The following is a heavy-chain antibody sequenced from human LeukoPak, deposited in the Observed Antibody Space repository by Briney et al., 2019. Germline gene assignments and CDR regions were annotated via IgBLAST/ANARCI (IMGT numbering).Heavy chain of an antibody. CDR2: VDPEDGET. V-gene: IGHV1-69-2*01. CDR1: GYTFTDYY. CDR3: ATGDMTTVVTGRAFDI. J-gene: IGHJ3*02. Sequence: AASVKISCKASGYTFTDYYMHWVQQAPGKGLEWMGRVDPEDGETIYAEKFQGRVTITADTSTDTAYMELSSLRSEDTAVYYCATGDMTTVVTGRAFDIWGQGTMVTVSS. D-gene: IGHD4-23*01.